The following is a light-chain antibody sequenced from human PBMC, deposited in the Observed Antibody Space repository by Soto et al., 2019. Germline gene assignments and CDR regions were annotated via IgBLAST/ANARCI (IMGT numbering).Light chain of an antibody. Sequence: EIVLTQSPATLSLSPGERATLSCRASQSVSSYLAWYQQKPGQAPRLLIYDASNRATGIPARFSGSGSGTDFPLTIRSLEPEDFAVYYCQQRSNWPPYTFGQGTKLELK. J-gene: IGKJ2*01. CDR1: QSVSSY. V-gene: IGKV3-11*01. CDR3: QQRSNWPPYT. CDR2: DAS.